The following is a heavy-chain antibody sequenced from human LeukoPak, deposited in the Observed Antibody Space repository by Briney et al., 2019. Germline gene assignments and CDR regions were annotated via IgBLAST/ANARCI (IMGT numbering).Heavy chain of an antibody. CDR2: INPNSGGT. CDR1: GYTFTGYY. CDR3: ARDLRWGPAYDFWSGYSAADY. D-gene: IGHD3-3*01. J-gene: IGHJ4*02. V-gene: IGHV1-2*02. Sequence: ASVKVSCKASGYTFTGYYMHWVRQAPGQGLEWMGWINPNSGGTNYAQKFQGRVTMTRDTSISTAYMELSRLRSDDTAAYYCARDLRWGPAYDFWSGYSAADYWGQGTLVTVSS.